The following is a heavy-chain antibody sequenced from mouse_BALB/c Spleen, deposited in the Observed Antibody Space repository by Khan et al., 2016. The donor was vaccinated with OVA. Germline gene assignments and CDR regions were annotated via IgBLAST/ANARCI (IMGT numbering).Heavy chain of an antibody. Sequence: QVQLQESGPGLVAPSQSLSITCTVSGFTLSRYNVHWVRQPPGKGLEWLGLIRGGGGTDYTSAHNSSLSISKDDSTSHVFLIKNSRQTDDTAMYYGTRAYDRYDCYDAMDYWGQGTSVTVSS. J-gene: IGHJ4*01. CDR1: GFTLSRYN. V-gene: IGHV2-6-4*01. D-gene: IGHD2-14*01. CDR2: IRGGGGT. CDR3: TRAYDRYDCYDAMDY.